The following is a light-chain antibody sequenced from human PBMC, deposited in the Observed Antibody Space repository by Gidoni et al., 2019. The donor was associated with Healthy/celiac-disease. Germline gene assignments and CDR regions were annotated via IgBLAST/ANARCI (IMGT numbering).Light chain of an antibody. Sequence: DIQEPQAPSSLSASGGDRITITCRASQSISNYLILYQQKPGKAPKLLIYAASSLQSGLPSRFSGSGSGTDFTLTISSLQPEDFATYYCQQSYSTHFTFGPGPKWISN. CDR1: QSISNY. CDR3: QQSYSTHFT. CDR2: AAS. J-gene: IGKJ3*01. V-gene: IGKV1-39*01.